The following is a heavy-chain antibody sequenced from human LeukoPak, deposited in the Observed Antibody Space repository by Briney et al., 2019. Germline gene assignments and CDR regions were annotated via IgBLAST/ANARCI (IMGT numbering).Heavy chain of an antibody. D-gene: IGHD3-22*01. CDR1: GGSITSSGYY. J-gene: IGHJ4*02. Sequence: KASETLSLTCSVCGGSITSSGYYWGWIRQTPGKGLEWIGSIYYSGNIFRNPSLKSRVTVSRDTSKNQLSLKLSAVTASDTAVYYCARHPVWRDGSDYYGYFFDDWGQGTLVTVSS. V-gene: IGHV4-39*01. CDR3: ARHPVWRDGSDYYGYFFDD. CDR2: IYYSGNI.